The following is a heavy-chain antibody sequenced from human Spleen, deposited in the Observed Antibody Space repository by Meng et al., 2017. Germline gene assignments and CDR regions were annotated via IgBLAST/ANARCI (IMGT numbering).Heavy chain of an antibody. CDR3: ARGGVTTDD. CDR2: ISSLSDYT. CDR1: GFTFSSYS. D-gene: IGHD4-17*01. J-gene: IGHJ4*02. V-gene: IGHV3-21*01. Sequence: GESLKISCSASGFTFSSYSMNWVRLVPGKGLEWVSSISSLSDYTHYADSVQGRFTMSRDNAKNTLSLQMNSLRAEDTAVYYCARGGVTTDDWGQGTLVTVSS.